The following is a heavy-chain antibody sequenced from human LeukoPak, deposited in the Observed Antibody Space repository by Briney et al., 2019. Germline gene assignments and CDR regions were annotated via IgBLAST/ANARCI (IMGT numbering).Heavy chain of an antibody. CDR1: GFAFSSYA. V-gene: IGHV3-23*01. D-gene: IGHD3-22*01. CDR2: ISGSGGST. CDR3: AKDRGSSGLFDY. Sequence: GGSLRLSCAASGFAFSSYAMSWVRQAPGKGLEWVSAISGSGGSTYYADSVKGRFTISRDNSKNTLYLQMNSLRAEDTAVYYCAKDRGSSGLFDYWGQGTLVTVSS. J-gene: IGHJ4*02.